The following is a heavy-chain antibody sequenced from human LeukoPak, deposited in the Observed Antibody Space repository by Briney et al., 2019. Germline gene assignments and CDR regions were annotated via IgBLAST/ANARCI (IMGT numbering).Heavy chain of an antibody. CDR3: ARVPYGDSTTGGDY. Sequence: SETLSLTCTVSGGSISSSSYYWGWIRQPPGKGLEWIGSIYYSGSTYYNPSLKSRVTISVDTSKNQFSLKLSSVTAADTAVYYCARVPYGDSTTGGDYWGQGTLVTVSS. D-gene: IGHD4-17*01. V-gene: IGHV4-39*07. CDR2: IYYSGST. CDR1: GGSISSSSYY. J-gene: IGHJ4*02.